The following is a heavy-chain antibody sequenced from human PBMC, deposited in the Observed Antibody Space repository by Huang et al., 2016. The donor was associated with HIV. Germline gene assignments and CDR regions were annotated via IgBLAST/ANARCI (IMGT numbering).Heavy chain of an antibody. CDR2: IKRKRVKT. Sequence: QEQLVQSGAEVKKPGASVKVSCKAPGYTFPFHDLHWVRKFTGQGVEWMRWIKRKRVKTSEGQKFQHRVTMTTNTAMNTAYRELRRLTSEDTAVYVCARGPEQGYIGGWAAGFDDGWRAGFDPWGQGTLVTVTS. D-gene: IGHD5-12*01. V-gene: IGHV1-8*01. CDR1: GYTFPFHD. CDR3: ARGPEQGYIGGWAAGFDDGWRAGFDP. J-gene: IGHJ5*02.